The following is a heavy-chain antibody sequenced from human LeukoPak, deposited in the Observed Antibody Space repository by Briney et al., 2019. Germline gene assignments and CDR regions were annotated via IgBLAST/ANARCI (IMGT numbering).Heavy chain of an antibody. Sequence: PGGSLRLSCVASGFTLRNYEMTWVRQAPGKGLEWVSHISENGGTTYYADSAKGRLTISRDNGKNSVFLQMSSLRAEDTAVYYCARDRGSGTGPASSAFDLWGQGTPVTVSS. D-gene: IGHD1-26*01. CDR1: GFTLRNYE. J-gene: IGHJ3*01. CDR3: ARDRGSGTGPASSAFDL. CDR2: ISENGGTT. V-gene: IGHV3-48*03.